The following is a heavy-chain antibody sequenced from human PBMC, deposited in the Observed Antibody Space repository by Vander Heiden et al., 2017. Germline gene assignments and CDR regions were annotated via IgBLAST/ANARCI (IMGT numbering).Heavy chain of an antibody. CDR3: ARGGTLLEMEGPYYYYGMDV. Sequence: QVHLQESGPGLVKPSGTLSLTCAVSGGSISSSNWWGWGRQPPGKGLEWIGEIYHSGSTNYNPSIKRRVTISVDKSKNQFSLKLSSVTAAETAVYYCARGGTLLEMEGPYYYYGMDVWGQGTTVTVSS. D-gene: IGHD1-1*01. CDR2: IYHSGST. V-gene: IGHV4-4*02. J-gene: IGHJ6*02. CDR1: GGSISSSNW.